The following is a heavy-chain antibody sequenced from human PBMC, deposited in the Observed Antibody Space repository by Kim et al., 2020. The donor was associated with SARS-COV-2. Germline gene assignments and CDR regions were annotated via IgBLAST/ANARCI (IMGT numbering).Heavy chain of an antibody. Sequence: SETLSLTCTVSGSISSGGYYWSWIRQHPGKGLEWIGYIYYSGSTYYNPSLKSRVTISVDTSKNQFSLKLSSVTAADTAVYYCARFERYYYDSSGYYPWGQGTLVTVSS. J-gene: IGHJ5*02. D-gene: IGHD3-22*01. CDR3: ARFERYYYDSSGYYP. V-gene: IGHV4-31*03. CDR2: IYYSGST. CDR1: GSISSGGYY.